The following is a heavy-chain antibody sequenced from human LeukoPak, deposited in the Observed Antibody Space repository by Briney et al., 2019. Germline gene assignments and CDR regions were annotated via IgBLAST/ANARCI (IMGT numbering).Heavy chain of an antibody. CDR1: GFTFSSYW. CDR3: ARGQAYYDILTGYSPPYYFDY. CDR2: IKQDGSEK. Sequence: PGGTLRLSCAASGFTFSSYWMSWVRQAPGKGLEWVANIKQDGSEKYYVDSVKGRFTISRDNAKNSLYLQMSSLRAEDTAVYYCARGQAYYDILTGYSPPYYFDYWGQGTLVTVSS. D-gene: IGHD3-9*01. V-gene: IGHV3-7*01. J-gene: IGHJ4*02.